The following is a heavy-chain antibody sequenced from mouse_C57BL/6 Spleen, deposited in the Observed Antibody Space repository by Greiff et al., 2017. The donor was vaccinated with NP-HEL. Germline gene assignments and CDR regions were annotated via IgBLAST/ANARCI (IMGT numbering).Heavy chain of an antibody. D-gene: IGHD1-2*01. CDR3: ARDPLGGFAY. V-gene: IGHV5-4*01. CDR1: GFTFSSYA. CDR2: ISDGGSYT. Sequence: EVMLVESGGGLVKPGGSLKLSCAASGFTFSSYAMSWVRQTPEKRLEWVATISDGGSYTYYPDNVKGRFTISRDNAKNNLYLQMSHLKSEDTAMYYCARDPLGGFAYWGQGTLVTVSA. J-gene: IGHJ3*01.